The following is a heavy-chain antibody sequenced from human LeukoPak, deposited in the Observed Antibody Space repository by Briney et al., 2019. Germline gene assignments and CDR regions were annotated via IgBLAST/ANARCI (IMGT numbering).Heavy chain of an antibody. CDR3: ARGGYYGSESNSMDV. D-gene: IGHD3-10*01. J-gene: IGHJ6*02. CDR2: IGTAGDT. Sequence: PGGSLRLSCAASGFTFSSYDMHWVRQATGKGLEWVSAIGTAGDTYYPGSVKGRFTISRENAKNSLYLQMNSLRAGDTAVYYCARGGYYGSESNSMDVWGQGTTVTVSS. CDR1: GFTFSSYD. V-gene: IGHV3-13*01.